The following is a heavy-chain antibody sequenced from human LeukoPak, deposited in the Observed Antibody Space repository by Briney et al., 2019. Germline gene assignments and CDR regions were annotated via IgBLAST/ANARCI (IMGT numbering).Heavy chain of an antibody. V-gene: IGHV3-23*01. CDR2: LSGIGDKT. Sequence: GGPLRLSCAASGFIFRTYAMSWVRQAPGKGQEWVSALSGIGDKTFYADSVRGRFTISRDNAKNSLYLQMNSLRAEDTAVYYCARALWSGPVYYGMDVWGQGTTVTVSS. J-gene: IGHJ6*02. D-gene: IGHD3-10*01. CDR1: GFIFRTYA. CDR3: ARALWSGPVYYGMDV.